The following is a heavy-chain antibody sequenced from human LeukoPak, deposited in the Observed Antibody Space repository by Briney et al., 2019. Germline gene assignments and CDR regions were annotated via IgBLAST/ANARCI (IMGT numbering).Heavy chain of an antibody. CDR3: ARGGYYYDSSGYYPFDY. CDR1: GGTFSSYT. CDR2: IIPILGIA. V-gene: IGHV1-69*02. J-gene: IGHJ4*02. D-gene: IGHD3-22*01. Sequence: GSSVKVSCKASGGTFSSYTISWVRQAPGQGLEWMGRIIPILGIANYAQKFQGRVTITADKSTSTAYMELSSLRSEDTAVYYCARGGYYYDSSGYYPFDYWGQGTLVTVPS.